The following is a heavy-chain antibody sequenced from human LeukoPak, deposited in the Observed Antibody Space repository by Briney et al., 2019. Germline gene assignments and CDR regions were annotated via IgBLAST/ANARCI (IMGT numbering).Heavy chain of an antibody. CDR2: INHSGST. D-gene: IGHD6-19*01. CDR3: ARVRAYSSGLYGYFQH. V-gene: IGHV4-34*01. J-gene: IGHJ1*01. CDR1: GGSFSGYY. Sequence: SETLSLTCAVYGGSFSGYYWSWIRQPPGKGLEWIGEINHSGSTNYNPSLKSRVTISVDTSKNQFSLKLSSVTAADTAVYYCARVRAYSSGLYGYFQHWSQGTLVTVSS.